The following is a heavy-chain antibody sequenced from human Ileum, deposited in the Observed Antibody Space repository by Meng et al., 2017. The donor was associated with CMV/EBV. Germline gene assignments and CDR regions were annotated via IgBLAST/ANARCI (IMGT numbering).Heavy chain of an antibody. D-gene: IGHD4-23*01. CDR1: GFTLGDYY. V-gene: IGHV3-72*01. Sequence: GESLKISCAASGFTLGDYYVDWVRQAPGKGLEWVGRIRNKANPHTTEYAASVRGRFSISRDDSKNSLYLQMNSLKSEDTAVYFCTRGYSGTAIYGFDIWGQGTMVTVSS. CDR3: TRGYSGTAIYGFDI. CDR2: IRNKANPHTT. J-gene: IGHJ3*02.